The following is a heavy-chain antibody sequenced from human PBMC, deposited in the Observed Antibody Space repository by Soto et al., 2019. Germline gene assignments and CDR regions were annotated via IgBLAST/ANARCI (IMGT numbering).Heavy chain of an antibody. V-gene: IGHV3-21*06. CDR3: ATPYYFNH. Sequence: GSLRLSCAASGFMFSAYTMNWVRQAPGKGLEWLSSISDDSSYIDYADSLRGRFTVSRENARNSLYLQIDSLGVEDTAVYYCATPYYFNHWGPGTLAPVYS. J-gene: IGHJ1*01. CDR1: GFMFSAYT. D-gene: IGHD3-16*01. CDR2: ISDDSSYI.